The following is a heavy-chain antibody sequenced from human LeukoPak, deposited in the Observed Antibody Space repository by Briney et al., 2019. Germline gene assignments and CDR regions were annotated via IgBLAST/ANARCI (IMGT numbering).Heavy chain of an antibody. V-gene: IGHV3-15*01. J-gene: IGHJ1*01. CDR2: IKTKNDGGTK. Sequence: GGSLRLSCAASGFTFSNAWMSWVRQAPGKGLEWVGRIKTKNDGGTKDYAAPVKGRFTISRDDSKNTLYVQKNSLKTEDAAVYYCTTDPLERQIFQLWGQGTLVTVSS. CDR3: TTDPLERQIFQL. CDR1: GFTFSNAW.